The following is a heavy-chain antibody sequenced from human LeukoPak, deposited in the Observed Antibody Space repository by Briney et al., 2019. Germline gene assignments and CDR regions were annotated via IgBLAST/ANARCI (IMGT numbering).Heavy chain of an antibody. Sequence: GGSLRLSCAASGFTFSSYAMSWVRQAPGKGLEWVSAIGGSGSTYYADSVQGRFTISRDNSKNTLYLQMNSLRAEDTAVYYCAKENYYESSGYVDYWGQGTLVTVSS. CDR1: GFTFSSYA. D-gene: IGHD3-22*01. J-gene: IGHJ4*02. CDR2: IGGSGST. V-gene: IGHV3-23*01. CDR3: AKENYYESSGYVDY.